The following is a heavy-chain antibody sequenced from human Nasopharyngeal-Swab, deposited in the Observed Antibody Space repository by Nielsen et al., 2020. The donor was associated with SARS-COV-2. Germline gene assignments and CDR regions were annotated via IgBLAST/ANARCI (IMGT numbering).Heavy chain of an antibody. CDR3: ARDRVLQSVVILHNWFDP. CDR2: ISAYNGNT. Sequence: ASVKVSCKASGYTFTSYGIGWVRQAPGQGLEWMGWISAYNGNTNYAQKLQGRVTMTTDTSTSTAYMELSRLRSDDTAVYYCARDRVLQSVVILHNWFDPWGQGTLVTVSS. V-gene: IGHV1-18*01. D-gene: IGHD3-22*01. CDR1: GYTFTSYG. J-gene: IGHJ5*02.